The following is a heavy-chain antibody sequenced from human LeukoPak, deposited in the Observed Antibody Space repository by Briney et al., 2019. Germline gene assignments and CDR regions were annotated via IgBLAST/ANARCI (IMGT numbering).Heavy chain of an antibody. CDR2: ISSSSSTK. D-gene: IGHD6-13*01. CDR1: GFTFSSYS. Sequence: GGSLRLSCAASGFTFSSYSMNWVRQAPGKGLEWVSYISSSSSTKYYADSMKGRFTISRDNAKNSLYLQMNSLRAEDTAVYYCAKEGYSRGYYSYYYMDVWGKGTTVTVSS. J-gene: IGHJ6*03. CDR3: AKEGYSRGYYSYYYMDV. V-gene: IGHV3-48*01.